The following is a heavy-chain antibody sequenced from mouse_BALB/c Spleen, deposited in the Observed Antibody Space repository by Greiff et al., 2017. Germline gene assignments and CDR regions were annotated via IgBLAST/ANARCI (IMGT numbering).Heavy chain of an antibody. CDR1: GYSITSGYY. J-gene: IGHJ3*01. CDR2: ISYDGSN. CDR3: AREHDGPFAY. V-gene: IGHV3-6*02. Sequence: DVQLQESGPGLVKPSQSLSLTCSVTGYSITSGYYWNWIRQFPGNKLEWMGYISYDGSNNYNPSLKNRISITRDTSKNQFFLKLNSVTTEDTATYYCAREHDGPFAYWGQGALVTVSA. D-gene: IGHD2-3*01.